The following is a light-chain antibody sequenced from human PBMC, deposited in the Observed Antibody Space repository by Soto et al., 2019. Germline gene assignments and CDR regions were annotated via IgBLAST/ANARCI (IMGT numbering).Light chain of an antibody. CDR2: DAS. J-gene: IGKJ1*01. CDR3: QQYNSYSWT. CDR1: QSISTW. Sequence: DIQMTQSPSTLSASVGDRVTITCRASQSISTWLAWYQQKPGKAPKVLIYDASSLESGVPSRFSGSGSGTEFTLTISSLQPDDFATYYCQQYNSYSWTFGQGTKGEIK. V-gene: IGKV1-5*01.